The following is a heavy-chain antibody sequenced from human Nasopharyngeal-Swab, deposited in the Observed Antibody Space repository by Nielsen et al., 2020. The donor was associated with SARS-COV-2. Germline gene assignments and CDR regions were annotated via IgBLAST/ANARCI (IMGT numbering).Heavy chain of an antibody. Sequence: WIRQPPGKGLEWIGEIYYSGSTTYNPSLKSRVTMSMDRSKNQFSLNLNSVTAADTAVYYCATKDYSGPYWPDFDFWGQRTLVTVSS. V-gene: IGHV4-28*01. J-gene: IGHJ4*02. CDR3: ATKDYSGPYWPDFDF. D-gene: IGHD2-8*02. CDR2: IYYSGST.